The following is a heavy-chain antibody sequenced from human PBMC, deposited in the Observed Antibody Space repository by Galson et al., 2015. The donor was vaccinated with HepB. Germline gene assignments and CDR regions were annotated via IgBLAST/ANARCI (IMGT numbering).Heavy chain of an antibody. V-gene: IGHV3-23*01. J-gene: IGHJ3*01. CDR2: ISDGGDDT. CDR1: GFTFSNYA. CDR3: VKWARPGYGYFSEGFDV. Sequence: SLRLSCAASGFTFSNYAMSWVRQAPGKWLEWVSAISDGGDDTYYADSVRGRFTISRDNFKNTLYLQMNSLRAEDTAAYYCVKWARPGYGYFSEGFDVWGQGTMVTVSS. D-gene: IGHD2-2*03.